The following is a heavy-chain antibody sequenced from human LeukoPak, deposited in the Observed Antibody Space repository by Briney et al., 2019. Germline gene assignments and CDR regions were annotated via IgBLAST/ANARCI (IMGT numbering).Heavy chain of an antibody. Sequence: SEPLSLTCSVSGGSISSYYWSWIRQPPGKGLEWIGNIYYSGSTNDNPSLKTRVTISVDTSKNQFSLQLSSVTAADTAVYYCAKANTNNDALDIWGRGTLVTVSS. CDR2: IYYSGST. V-gene: IGHV4-59*01. J-gene: IGHJ3*02. D-gene: IGHD3-16*01. CDR3: AKANTNNDALDI. CDR1: GGSISSYY.